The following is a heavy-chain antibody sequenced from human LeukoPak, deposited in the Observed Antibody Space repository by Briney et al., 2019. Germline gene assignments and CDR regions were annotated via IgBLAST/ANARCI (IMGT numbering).Heavy chain of an antibody. CDR2: INHSGST. CDR1: GFTFSSYW. D-gene: IGHD5-18*01. Sequence: GSLRLSCAASGFTFSSYWMSWIRQPPGKGLEWIGEINHSGSTNYNPSLKSRVTISVDTSKNQFSLKLSSVTAADTAVYYCARGRVGSYGLSNWFDPWGQGTLVTVSS. CDR3: ARGRVGSYGLSNWFDP. J-gene: IGHJ5*02. V-gene: IGHV4-34*01.